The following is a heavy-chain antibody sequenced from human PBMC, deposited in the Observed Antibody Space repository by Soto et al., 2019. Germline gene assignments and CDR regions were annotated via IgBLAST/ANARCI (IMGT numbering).Heavy chain of an antibody. J-gene: IGHJ5*01. CDR3: AKDTRYGDYVRWFDS. CDR2: ITASGGRT. V-gene: IGHV3-23*01. Sequence: EVHLLESGGGLVQPGGSLRLSCTASGFTFSSYAMTWVRQAPGRGLEGVSGITASGGRTYYADSVKGRFTISRDNSKSTLYLQMNSVRGEDTAVYFCAKDTRYGDYVRWFDSWGQGTLVTVSS. CDR1: GFTFSSYA. D-gene: IGHD4-17*01.